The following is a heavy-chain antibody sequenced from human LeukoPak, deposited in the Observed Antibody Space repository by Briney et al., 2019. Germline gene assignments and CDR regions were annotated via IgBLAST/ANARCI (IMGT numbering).Heavy chain of an antibody. CDR3: ASLFRDDVFDI. D-gene: IGHD3-10*01. CDR1: GYSFTSYW. J-gene: IGHJ3*02. CDR2: VDPSDSYT. Sequence: GESLSISCKGSGYSFTSYWISWVRQMPGKGLEWMGRVDPSDSYTNYSPSFQGHVSISADKSISTAYLQWRSLTASATAMYYCASLFRDDVFDIWGQGTMVTVSS. V-gene: IGHV5-10-1*01.